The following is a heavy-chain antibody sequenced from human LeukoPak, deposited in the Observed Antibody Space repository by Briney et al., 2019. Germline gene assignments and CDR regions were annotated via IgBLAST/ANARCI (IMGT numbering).Heavy chain of an antibody. J-gene: IGHJ4*02. D-gene: IGHD5-18*01. CDR2: IKSDGSTT. V-gene: IGHV3-74*01. CDR1: GFTFSNYW. CDR3: ARDVRGGYHDY. Sequence: GGSLRLSCAASGFTFSNYWMHWVRQAPGKGLVWVSYIKSDGSTTGYADSVKGRSTISRDNAKNTLYLHMNSLRAEDTAVYYCARDVRGGYHDYWGQGTLVTISS.